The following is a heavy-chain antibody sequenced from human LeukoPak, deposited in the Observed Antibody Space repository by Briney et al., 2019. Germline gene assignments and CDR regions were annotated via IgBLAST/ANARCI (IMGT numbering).Heavy chain of an antibody. CDR3: ARLGPYYDFWSGYLPVDY. D-gene: IGHD3-3*01. CDR1: GGSISSYY. J-gene: IGHJ4*02. CDR2: IYYSGST. Sequence: SETLSLTCTVSGGSISSYYWSWIRQPPGKGLEWIGSIYYSGSTYYNPSLKSRVTISVDTSKNQFSLKLSSVTAADTAVYYCARLGPYYDFWSGYLPVDYWGQGTLVTVSS. V-gene: IGHV4-39*01.